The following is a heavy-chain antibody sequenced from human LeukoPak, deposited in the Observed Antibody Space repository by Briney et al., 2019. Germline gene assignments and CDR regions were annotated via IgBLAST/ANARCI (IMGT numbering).Heavy chain of an antibody. CDR1: GFPFSSYN. V-gene: IGHV3-21*01. CDR3: ARDDLLWFGELFGVDY. J-gene: IGHJ4*02. D-gene: IGHD3-10*01. CDR2: ISSSSSYI. Sequence: PGGSLRLSCAASGFPFSSYNMNWVRQAPGEALEWVSSISSSSSYIYYADSVKGRFTISRDNAKNSLYLQMNSLRAEDTAVYYCARDDLLWFGELFGVDYWGQGTLVTVSS.